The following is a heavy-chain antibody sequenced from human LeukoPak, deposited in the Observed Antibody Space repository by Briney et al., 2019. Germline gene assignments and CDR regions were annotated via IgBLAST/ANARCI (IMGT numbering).Heavy chain of an antibody. CDR3: ARGGLSSSWTAYFDY. J-gene: IGHJ4*02. Sequence: GGSLRLSCAASGFTFSSYAMSWVRQAPGKGLEWVSGISGSGGSTDYVDSVKGRFTISRDNSKNTLYLQMNSLRAEDTAVYYCARGGLSSSWTAYFDYWGQGTLVTVSS. V-gene: IGHV3-23*01. D-gene: IGHD6-13*01. CDR2: ISGSGGST. CDR1: GFTFSSYA.